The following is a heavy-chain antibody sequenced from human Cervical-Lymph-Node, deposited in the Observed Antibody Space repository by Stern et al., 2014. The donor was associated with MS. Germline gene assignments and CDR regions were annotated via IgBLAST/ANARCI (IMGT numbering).Heavy chain of an antibody. D-gene: IGHD2/OR15-2a*01. Sequence: EMQLVESGGGLMQPGGSLRLSCAVSGLTVSNNYMTWVRQAPGKGLEWVSVLYSGGSPYYADSVKGRFTISRDNSKNTLSLQMNSLRAEDTALYYCARVVREGALDVWGQGTMVTVSS. CDR1: GLTVSNNY. CDR2: LYSGGSP. CDR3: ARVVREGALDV. V-gene: IGHV3-53*01. J-gene: IGHJ3*01.